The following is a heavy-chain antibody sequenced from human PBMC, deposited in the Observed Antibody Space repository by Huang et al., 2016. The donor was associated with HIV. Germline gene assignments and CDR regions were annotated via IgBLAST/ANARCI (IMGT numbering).Heavy chain of an antibody. J-gene: IGHJ4*02. CDR2: FYYSGGT. Sequence: QLQLQESGPGLVKPSETLSLTCTVSGGSISTSGYYWGWIRQPPGKGLEWVGSFYYSGGTSDNPSLKRRVTISVDTSKSQFSLKLSSVTAADTAVYYCARQDTSGWYADPYYFDYWGQGTLVTVSS. D-gene: IGHD6-19*01. CDR1: GGSISTSGYY. CDR3: ARQDTSGWYADPYYFDY. V-gene: IGHV4-39*01.